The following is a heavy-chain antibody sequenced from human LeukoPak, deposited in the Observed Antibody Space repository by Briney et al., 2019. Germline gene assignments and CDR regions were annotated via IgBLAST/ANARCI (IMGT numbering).Heavy chain of an antibody. CDR1: GFTFSSYG. Sequence: PGGSLRLSCAASGFTFSSYGMHWVRQAPGKGLEWVAFIRYDGSNKYYADSVKGRFTISRDNSKNTLYLQMNSLRAEDTAVYYCAKDHVGYYDSSGYYHLDYWGQGTPVTVSS. V-gene: IGHV3-30*02. D-gene: IGHD3-22*01. CDR2: IRYDGSNK. CDR3: AKDHVGYYDSSGYYHLDY. J-gene: IGHJ4*02.